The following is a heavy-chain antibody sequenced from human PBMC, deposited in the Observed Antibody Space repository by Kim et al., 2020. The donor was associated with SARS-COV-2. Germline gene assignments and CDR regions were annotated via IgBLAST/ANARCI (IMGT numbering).Heavy chain of an antibody. CDR2: ISYDGSNK. J-gene: IGHJ4*01. D-gene: IGHD3-9*01. Sequence: GGSLRLSCAASGFTFSNYLMHWVRQAPGKGLEWVAVISYDGSNKYFADSVKGRFTISRDNSRNTLFLQMNSLRAEDTAVYYCAKVGNILTGYYDPSPFQYWGHGTLVTVSS. CDR1: GFTFSNYL. CDR3: AKVGNILTGYYDPSPFQY. V-gene: IGHV3-30*18.